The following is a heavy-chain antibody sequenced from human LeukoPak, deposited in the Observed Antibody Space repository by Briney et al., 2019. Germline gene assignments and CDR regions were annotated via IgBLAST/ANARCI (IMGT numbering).Heavy chain of an antibody. J-gene: IGHJ4*02. V-gene: IGHV3-23*01. CDR1: GFTFRSYA. D-gene: IGHD3-22*01. CDR2: ISGGGGNT. Sequence: GGSLRLSCAASGFTFRSYAINWVRQAPGKGLEWVSAISGGGGNTYYADSVKGRFTISRDNSKNTLYLQMNSLRAEDTAVYYCAKVLTSGYYFFDYWGQGTLVTVSS. CDR3: AKVLTSGYYFFDY.